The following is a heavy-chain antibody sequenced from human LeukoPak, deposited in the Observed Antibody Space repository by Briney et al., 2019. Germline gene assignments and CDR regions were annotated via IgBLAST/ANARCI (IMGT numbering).Heavy chain of an antibody. Sequence: GGSLRLSCAASGFTFSNYDMHWVRRPTGKGLEWLSSIEVSGDTYSPDSVKGRFTISRENAKNSLFLQMNSLRADDTAIYYCARVAADGSYFDYWGQGTLVTVSS. CDR3: ARVAADGSYFDY. V-gene: IGHV3-13*04. J-gene: IGHJ4*02. D-gene: IGHD6-13*01. CDR1: GFTFSNYD. CDR2: IEVSGDT.